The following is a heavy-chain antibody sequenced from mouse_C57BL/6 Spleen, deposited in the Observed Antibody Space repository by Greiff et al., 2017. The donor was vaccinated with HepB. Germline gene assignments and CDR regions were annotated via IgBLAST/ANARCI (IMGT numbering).Heavy chain of an antibody. Sequence: QVQLQQSGAELVRPGASVKLSCKASGYTFTDYYINWVKQRPGQGLEWIARIYPGSGNTYYNEKFKGKATLTAEKSSSTAYMQLSSLTSEDSAVYFCASLSLYYGSSYDYWGQGTTLTVSS. CDR3: ASLSLYYGSSYDY. D-gene: IGHD1-1*01. CDR1: GYTFTDYY. CDR2: IYPGSGNT. V-gene: IGHV1-76*01. J-gene: IGHJ2*01.